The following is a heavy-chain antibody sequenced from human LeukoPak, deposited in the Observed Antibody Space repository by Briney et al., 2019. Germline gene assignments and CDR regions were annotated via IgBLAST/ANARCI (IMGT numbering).Heavy chain of an antibody. CDR2: VSYTGRT. CDR1: GDSLSINY. Sequence: SETLSLTCTVSGDSLSINYWSWIRQPPGKRLEWIGYVSYTGRTKYNPSLPSRVTISIDTSKSHFSLKLTSVTSAVTTRYSCARLLDNDISGDPDTFDVWGQGTTVIVSS. D-gene: IGHD3-22*01. V-gene: IGHV4-59*01. CDR3: ARLLDNDISGDPDTFDV. J-gene: IGHJ3*01.